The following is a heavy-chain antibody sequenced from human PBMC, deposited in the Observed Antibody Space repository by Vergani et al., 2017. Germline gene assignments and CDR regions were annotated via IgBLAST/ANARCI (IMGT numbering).Heavy chain of an antibody. CDR2: IYYSGST. J-gene: IGHJ6*02. CDR1: GGSISSSSYY. V-gene: IGHV4-39*07. Sequence: QLQLQESGPGLVKPSETLSLTCTVSGGSISSSSYYWGWIRQPPGKGLEWIGSIYYSGSTNYNPSLKSRVTISVDTSKNQFSLKLSSVTAADTAVYYCARDTPDGGLLCSGGSCHLIGTYGMDVWGQGTTVTVSS. D-gene: IGHD2-15*01. CDR3: ARDTPDGGLLCSGGSCHLIGTYGMDV.